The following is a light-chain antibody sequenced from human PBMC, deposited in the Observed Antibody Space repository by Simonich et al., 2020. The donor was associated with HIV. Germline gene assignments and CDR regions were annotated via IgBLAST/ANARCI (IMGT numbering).Light chain of an antibody. V-gene: IGKV3D-15*01. CDR3: QQYNNWPPQYT. CDR2: GVS. Sequence: EIVMTQSPATLSVSPGERATLSCRASQSVSSNLAGYQQKPGQAPRLLIYGVSTRATGIPARFSGSGSGTEFTLTISSLQSEDFAVYYCQQYNNWPPQYTFGQGTKLEIK. J-gene: IGKJ2*01. CDR1: QSVSSN.